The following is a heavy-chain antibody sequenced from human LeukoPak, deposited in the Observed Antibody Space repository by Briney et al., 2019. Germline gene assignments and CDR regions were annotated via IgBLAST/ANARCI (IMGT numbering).Heavy chain of an antibody. D-gene: IGHD5-18*01. J-gene: IGHJ5*02. Sequence: ASVNVSCKASGYTFTSYYMHWVRQAPGQGLEWMGIINPSGGSTSYAQKFQGRVTMTRDTSTSTVYMELSSLRSEDTAVYYCAREVKTEPRIQLWTRKAWVWFDPWGQGTLVTVSS. CDR1: GYTFTSYY. CDR2: INPSGGST. CDR3: AREVKTEPRIQLWTRKAWVWFDP. V-gene: IGHV1-46*01.